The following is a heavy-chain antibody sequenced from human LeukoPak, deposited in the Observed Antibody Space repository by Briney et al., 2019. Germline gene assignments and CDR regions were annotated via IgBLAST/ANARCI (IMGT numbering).Heavy chain of an antibody. V-gene: IGHV3-49*04. CDR3: ARDGTVYSSSWYGN. CDR1: GFTFYDYA. J-gene: IGHJ4*02. D-gene: IGHD2-2*01. CDR2: IRSKTYGGTP. Sequence: GGSLRLSCAASGFTFYDYAMGWVRQAPGKGREWVGFIRSKTYGGTPEYGASVKGRFTISRDGSRGIVYLQMNSLKMEDTAVYYCARDGTVYSSSWYGNWGQGTLVTVSS.